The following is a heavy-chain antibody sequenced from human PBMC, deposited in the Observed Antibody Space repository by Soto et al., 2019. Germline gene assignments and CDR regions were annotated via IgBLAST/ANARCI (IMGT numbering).Heavy chain of an antibody. V-gene: IGHV3-30-3*02. CDR2: ISNDGTRK. CDR3: AKIKRRGDLFDPLDY. D-gene: IGHD2-21*02. J-gene: IGHJ4*02. Sequence: QVQLVESGGGVVQPGTSLRLSCAASGFTFSSYSMQWVRQAAGKGPEWVAVISNDGTRKYYADSVKGRFTISRDNSKNTAYLEMNSLRAEDTAVYYCAKIKRRGDLFDPLDYWGQGTLVTVSS. CDR1: GFTFSSYS.